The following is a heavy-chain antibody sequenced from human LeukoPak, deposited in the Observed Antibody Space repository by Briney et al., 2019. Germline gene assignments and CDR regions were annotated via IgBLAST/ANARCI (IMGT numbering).Heavy chain of an antibody. D-gene: IGHD1-26*01. CDR3: ESAAYSGTYKEHDCFDM. CDR1: LDSTRTNYS. CDR2: FYCSGDT. Sequence: SETLSLTCAVSLDSTRTNYSSACIRQPPGKGLEWSGSFYCSGDTYYTPSLKSRATISVNPTSNNFYLKRTSITAADTALYYSESAAYSGTYKEHDCFDMWGQGRIVTVSS. V-gene: IGHV4-38-2*01. J-gene: IGHJ3*02.